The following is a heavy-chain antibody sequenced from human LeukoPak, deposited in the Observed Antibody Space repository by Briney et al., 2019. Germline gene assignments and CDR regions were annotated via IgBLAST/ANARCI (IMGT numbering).Heavy chain of an antibody. CDR3: ARDKPVGYYDILTGPTDDAFDI. CDR1: GYTFTSYG. Sequence: ASVKVSCKASGYTFTSYGISWVRQAPRQGLEWTGSISAYNGNTNYAQKLQGRVTMTTDTSTSTAYMELRSLRSDDTAVYYCARDKPVGYYDILTGPTDDAFDIWGQGTMVTVSS. D-gene: IGHD3-9*01. V-gene: IGHV1-18*01. J-gene: IGHJ3*02. CDR2: ISAYNGNT.